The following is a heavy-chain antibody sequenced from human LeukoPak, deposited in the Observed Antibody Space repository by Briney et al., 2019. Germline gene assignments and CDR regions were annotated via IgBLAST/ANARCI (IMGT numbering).Heavy chain of an antibody. Sequence: PGGSLRLSCAASGFTFSFSAMTWVRQPPGKGLEWVSPISGSGGSPYYADSVKGRFTISRDNSKNTLYLQMNSLRAEDTAVYYCAKGRGSSWFTSSYSMDVWGKGTTVTVSS. CDR2: ISGSGGSP. V-gene: IGHV3-23*01. CDR1: GFTFSFSA. D-gene: IGHD6-13*01. J-gene: IGHJ6*03. CDR3: AKGRGSSWFTSSYSMDV.